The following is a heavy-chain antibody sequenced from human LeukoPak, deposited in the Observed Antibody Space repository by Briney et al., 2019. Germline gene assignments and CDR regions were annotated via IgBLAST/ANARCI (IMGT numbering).Heavy chain of an antibody. J-gene: IGHJ4*02. CDR1: GFTFSSYG. Sequence: GRSLRLSCAASGFTFSSYGMHWVRQAPGKGLEWVAVISYDGSNKYYADSVKGRFTISRDNSKNTLYLQMNSLRAEDTAVYYCARVGGVVRGVLFDYWGQGTLVTVSS. V-gene: IGHV3-30*03. D-gene: IGHD3-10*01. CDR3: ARVGGVVRGVLFDY. CDR2: ISYDGSNK.